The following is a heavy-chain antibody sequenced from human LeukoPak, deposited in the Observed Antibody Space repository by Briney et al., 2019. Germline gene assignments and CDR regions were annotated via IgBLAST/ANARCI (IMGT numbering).Heavy chain of an antibody. Sequence: GGSLRLSCAASGFTFSSYGMHWVRQAPGKGLEWVSSISGRSNYIYYADSVKGRFTISRDNAKNSLYLQMNSLRAEDTAVYYCARSRVVVAADDAFDIWGQGTMVTVSS. J-gene: IGHJ3*02. D-gene: IGHD2-15*01. CDR2: ISGRSNYI. V-gene: IGHV3-21*01. CDR3: ARSRVVVAADDAFDI. CDR1: GFTFSSYG.